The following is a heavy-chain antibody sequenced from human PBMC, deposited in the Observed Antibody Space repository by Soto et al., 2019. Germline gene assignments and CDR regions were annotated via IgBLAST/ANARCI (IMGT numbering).Heavy chain of an antibody. J-gene: IGHJ6*02. Sequence: PGGSLRLSCAASGFTFSNYGMHWARQAPGKGLEWVAIIWYDGSNDYYVDSVKGRFTISRDNSKNTLSLQMNSLRAEDTAVYYCARDRWEFQLFYYGLDVWGQGTTVTVSS. V-gene: IGHV3-33*01. CDR3: ARDRWEFQLFYYGLDV. CDR2: IWYDGSND. D-gene: IGHD1-26*01. CDR1: GFTFSNYG.